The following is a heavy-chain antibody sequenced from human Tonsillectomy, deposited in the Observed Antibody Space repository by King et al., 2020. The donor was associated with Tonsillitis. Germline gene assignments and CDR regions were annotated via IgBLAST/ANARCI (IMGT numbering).Heavy chain of an antibody. V-gene: IGHV3-30*04. D-gene: IGHD3-3*01. CDR2: ISYDGNNK. Sequence: VQLVESGGGVVQPGRSLRLSCAASAFTFSTYAMHWVRQAPGKGLEWVALISYDGNNKYYADSVKGRFTISRDNSKNTLYLQMNSLRAEDTAVYYCARDLFWRGYYHEFGSYYYGMDVWGQGTTVTVSS. CDR1: AFTFSTYA. J-gene: IGHJ6*02. CDR3: ARDLFWRGYYHEFGSYYYGMDV.